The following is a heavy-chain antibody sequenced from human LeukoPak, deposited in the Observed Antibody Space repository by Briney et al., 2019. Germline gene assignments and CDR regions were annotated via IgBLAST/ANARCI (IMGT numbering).Heavy chain of an antibody. D-gene: IGHD3-3*01. CDR2: IRYDGSNR. Sequence: PGGXXRLSCAASGFTFSSYGMHWVRQAPGKGLEWVAFIRYDGSNRYYADSVKGRFTISRDNSKNTLYLQMNSLRAEDTAVYYCAKALRITIFGVVPPFDPWGQGTLVTVSS. J-gene: IGHJ5*02. V-gene: IGHV3-30*02. CDR3: AKALRITIFGVVPPFDP. CDR1: GFTFSSYG.